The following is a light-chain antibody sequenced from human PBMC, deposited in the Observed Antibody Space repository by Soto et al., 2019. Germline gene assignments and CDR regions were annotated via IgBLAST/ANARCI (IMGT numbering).Light chain of an antibody. J-gene: IGKJ4*01. CDR3: QQRNGWPLT. V-gene: IGKV3-11*01. Sequence: EIVLTQSPATLSLSPGERATLSCRASQSVSGQLVWYRQKPGQAPRLLIYDTSNRATGIPARFSGSGSGTDYTLTISGLEPEDVAVYYCQQRNGWPLTFGGGSKVEI. CDR2: DTS. CDR1: QSVSGQ.